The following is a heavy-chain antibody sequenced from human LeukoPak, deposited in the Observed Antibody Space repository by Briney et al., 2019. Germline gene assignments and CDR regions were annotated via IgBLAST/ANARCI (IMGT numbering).Heavy chain of an antibody. CDR2: ISSSSSYI. CDR3: ARTLGCSSTSCYPGAFDI. D-gene: IGHD2-2*01. Sequence: GGSLILSCAASGFTFSSYSMNWVRQAPGNGLEWVSSISSSSSYIYYADSVKGRFTISKDNAKTSLYLQMNSLRAEDTAVYYCARTLGCSSTSCYPGAFDIWGQGTMVTVSS. V-gene: IGHV3-21*01. CDR1: GFTFSSYS. J-gene: IGHJ3*02.